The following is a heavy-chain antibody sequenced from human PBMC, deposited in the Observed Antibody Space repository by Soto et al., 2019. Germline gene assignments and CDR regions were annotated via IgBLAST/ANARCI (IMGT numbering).Heavy chain of an antibody. Sequence: QVQLVESGAEVKKPGSSVKVSCKASGGTFSSYSISWVRQAPGQGLEWMGGIIPIFGTANYAQKFQGRVTITADESTSTAYMELSSLRSEDTAVYYCAIEYSSSPPYYPIGYWGQGTLVTVSS. V-gene: IGHV1-69*01. CDR3: AIEYSSSPPYYPIGY. CDR1: GGTFSSYS. J-gene: IGHJ4*02. D-gene: IGHD6-6*01. CDR2: IIPIFGTA.